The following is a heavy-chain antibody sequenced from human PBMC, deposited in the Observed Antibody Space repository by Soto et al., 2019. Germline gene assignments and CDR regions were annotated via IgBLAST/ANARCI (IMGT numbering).Heavy chain of an antibody. V-gene: IGHV4-38-2*02. Sequence: PSETLSLTCTVSGYPIISGSYLALLRHPPGKGPEWIASIYHGGTTFYNPSLKGRITISVDTSNNQFSLKLTSVTAADTAAYYCARVHVMVVAGSTFDYWGHGTLVTVSS. CDR3: ARVHVMVVAGSTFDY. J-gene: IGHJ4*01. CDR2: IYHGGTT. CDR1: GYPIISGSY. D-gene: IGHD6-19*01.